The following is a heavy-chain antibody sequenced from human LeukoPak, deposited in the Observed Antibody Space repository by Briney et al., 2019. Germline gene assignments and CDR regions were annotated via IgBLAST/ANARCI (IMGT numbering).Heavy chain of an antibody. CDR2: IRYDGSDK. CDR1: GFTFSSYG. CDR3: AKDPGDGYNLIFDY. Sequence: PGGSLRLSCAASGFTFSSYGMHWVRQAPGKGLEWVAFIRYDGSDKYYADSVKGRFTISRDNSKNTLYLQMNSLRAEDTAVYYCAKDPGDGYNLIFDYWGQGTLVTVSS. V-gene: IGHV3-30*02. J-gene: IGHJ4*02. D-gene: IGHD5-24*01.